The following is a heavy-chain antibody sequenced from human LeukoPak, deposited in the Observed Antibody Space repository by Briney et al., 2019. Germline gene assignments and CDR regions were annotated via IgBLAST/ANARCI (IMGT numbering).Heavy chain of an antibody. V-gene: IGHV3-30-3*01. J-gene: IGHJ4*02. D-gene: IGHD2-21*01. CDR1: GFAFDIYR. Sequence: PGGSLRLSCAASGFAFDIYRMHWVCQAPGKGLEWVSLISDDGSDTYYSDSVKGRFTISRDNSKKILYLQMDSLRTEDTAVYYCARDLLDCGGPRCTDFGGQGTLVTVSS. CDR2: ISDDGSDT. CDR3: ARDLLDCGGPRCTDF.